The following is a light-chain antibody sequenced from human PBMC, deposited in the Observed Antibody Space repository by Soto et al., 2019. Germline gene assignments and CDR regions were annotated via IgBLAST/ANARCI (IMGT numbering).Light chain of an antibody. CDR1: NIGSKS. CDR3: QVWDSGSDHYV. J-gene: IGLJ1*01. V-gene: IGLV3-21*02. Sequence: ELTQPPSVSVAPGQTARITCGGNNIGSKSVHWYQLKPGQAPVLVVYDDDDRPSGIPERFSGSNSGNTATLTIGRVEAGEEADYYCQVWDSGSDHYVFGTGTKVTVL. CDR2: DDD.